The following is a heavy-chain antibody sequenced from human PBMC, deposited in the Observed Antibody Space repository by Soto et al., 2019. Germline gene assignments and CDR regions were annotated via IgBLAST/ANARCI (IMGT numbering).Heavy chain of an antibody. CDR3: TRRGGGPGTNDF. D-gene: IGHD1-1*01. CDR1: GDSISSNIYY. J-gene: IGHJ4*02. Sequence: QLQLQESGPGLVKPSETLSLTCTVSGDSISSNIYYWGWIRQPPGKGLEWIGSIFYSGTTYYNPSLQSRVTISVDMSKNQFSLNLSSVTAANTAVYYCTRRGGGPGTNDFWGQGTLVTVSS. V-gene: IGHV4-39*01. CDR2: IFYSGTT.